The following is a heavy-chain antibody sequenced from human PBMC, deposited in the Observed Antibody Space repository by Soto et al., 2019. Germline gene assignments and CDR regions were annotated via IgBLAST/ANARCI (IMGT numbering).Heavy chain of an antibody. Sequence: ASVKVSCKASGYTFTGYYVHWVRQAPGQGLEWMGWINPNSGGTNYAQKFQGWVTMTRDTSISTAYMELSRLRSDDTAVYYCARDSDTAMAYYWGQGTLVTVSS. CDR2: INPNSGGT. J-gene: IGHJ4*02. D-gene: IGHD5-18*01. CDR3: ARDSDTAMAYY. CDR1: GYTFTGYY. V-gene: IGHV1-2*04.